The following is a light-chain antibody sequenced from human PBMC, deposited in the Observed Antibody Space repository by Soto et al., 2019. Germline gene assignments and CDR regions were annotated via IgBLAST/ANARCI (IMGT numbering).Light chain of an antibody. J-gene: IGLJ2*01. Sequence: QSVLTQPPSVSGAPGQRLTISCTGSSSNIGADFDVHWYQQLPGTAPKLLIYDNNNRPSGVPDRFSGSKSGTSASLAITGLQAEDEADYYCQSYASSLSAVVFGGGTKLTVL. CDR1: SSNIGADFD. V-gene: IGLV1-40*01. CDR2: DNN. CDR3: QSYASSLSAVV.